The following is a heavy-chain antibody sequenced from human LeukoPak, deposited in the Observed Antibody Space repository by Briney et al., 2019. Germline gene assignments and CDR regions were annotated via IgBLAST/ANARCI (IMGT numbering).Heavy chain of an antibody. J-gene: IGHJ4*02. Sequence: GSLRLSCAASGFTFSSHAMSWVRQAPGKGLEWVSTISGSGGSTYFADSVKGRCTISRDNSKNTLYLQMNSLRAEDTAVYFCAKSCSTGWFCDHWGQGTLVTVSS. V-gene: IGHV3-23*01. CDR1: GFTFSSHA. CDR2: ISGSGGST. D-gene: IGHD6-19*01. CDR3: AKSCSTGWFCDH.